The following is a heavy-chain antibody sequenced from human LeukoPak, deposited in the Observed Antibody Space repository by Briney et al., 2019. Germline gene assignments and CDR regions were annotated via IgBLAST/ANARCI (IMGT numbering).Heavy chain of an antibody. CDR3: ARELAVAASDY. D-gene: IGHD6-19*01. Sequence: GGSLRLSCAASGFTFSGYSMNWVRQAPGKGLEWVSSISSSSSYIYYADSVKGRFTISRDNAKNSLYLQMNSLRAEDTAVYYCARELAVAASDYWGQGTLVTVSS. V-gene: IGHV3-21*01. CDR2: ISSSSSYI. CDR1: GFTFSGYS. J-gene: IGHJ4*02.